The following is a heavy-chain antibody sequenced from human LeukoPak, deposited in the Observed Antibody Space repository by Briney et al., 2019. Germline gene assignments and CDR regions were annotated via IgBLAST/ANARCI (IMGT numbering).Heavy chain of an antibody. CDR3: ARDTTFDYYQSTGYLDY. Sequence: TSETLSLTCAVYGGSINTYYWSWIRQPAGKGLEWIGRIFSTGSTNYNPSLKSRVTLSVDASKNQFSLKLTSVTAADTAVYFCARDTTFDYYQSTGYLDYWGQGTLVTVSS. D-gene: IGHD3-22*01. V-gene: IGHV4-4*07. J-gene: IGHJ4*02. CDR1: GGSINTYY. CDR2: IFSTGST.